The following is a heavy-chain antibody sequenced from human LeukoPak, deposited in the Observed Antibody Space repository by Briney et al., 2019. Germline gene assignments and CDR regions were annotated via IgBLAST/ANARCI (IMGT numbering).Heavy chain of an antibody. CDR2: IYHSGST. Sequence: SETLSLTCTVSGYSISSGYYWGWIRQPPGKGLEWIGSIYHSGSTYYNPSLKSRVTISVDTSKNQFSLKLSSVTAADTAVYYCARDGAPYARGEYFQHWGQGTLVTVSS. V-gene: IGHV4-38-2*02. D-gene: IGHD2-2*01. J-gene: IGHJ1*01. CDR1: GYSISSGYY. CDR3: ARDGAPYARGEYFQH.